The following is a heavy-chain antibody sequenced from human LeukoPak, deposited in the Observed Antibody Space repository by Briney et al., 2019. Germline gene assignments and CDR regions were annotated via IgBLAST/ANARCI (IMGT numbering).Heavy chain of an antibody. CDR2: ISYDGSNK. D-gene: IGHD3-16*01. J-gene: IGHJ4*02. CDR1: GFTFSSYG. CDR3: AKDRYGAWGSHDY. Sequence: GGSLRLSCAASGFTFSSYGMHWVRQAPGKGLEWVAVISYDGSNKYYADSVKGRFTISRDNSKNTLYLQMNSLRAEDTAVYYCAKDRYGAWGSHDYWGQGTLVTVSS. V-gene: IGHV3-30*18.